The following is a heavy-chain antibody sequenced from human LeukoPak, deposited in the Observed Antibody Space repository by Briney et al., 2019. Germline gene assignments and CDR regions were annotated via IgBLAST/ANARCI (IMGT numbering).Heavy chain of an antibody. V-gene: IGHV1-2*02. Sequence: ASVKVSCKASGYTFTGYYMNWVRQAPGQGLEWMGWINPNSGGTHYAQKFQGRVTMPREASISTAYMELRSLRSDETAVYYCARFYDSSGVDWYIDLWGRGALVTVSS. D-gene: IGHD3-22*01. J-gene: IGHJ2*01. CDR1: GYTFTGYY. CDR3: ARFYDSSGVDWYIDL. CDR2: INPNSGGT.